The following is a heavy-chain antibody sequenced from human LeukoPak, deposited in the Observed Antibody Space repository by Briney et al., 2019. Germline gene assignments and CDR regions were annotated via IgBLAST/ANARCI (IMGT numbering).Heavy chain of an antibody. J-gene: IGHJ6*02. D-gene: IGHD6-19*01. Sequence: GGSLRLSCAASGFTFSSYAMHWVRQAPGKGLEWVAVISYDGSNKYYGDSVKGRFTISRDNSKNTLYLQMNSLRAEDTAVYYCARCFGYSSGWYSPNYYYYGIDVWGQGTTVTVSS. CDR2: ISYDGSNK. CDR1: GFTFSSYA. CDR3: ARCFGYSSGWYSPNYYYYGIDV. V-gene: IGHV3-30-3*01.